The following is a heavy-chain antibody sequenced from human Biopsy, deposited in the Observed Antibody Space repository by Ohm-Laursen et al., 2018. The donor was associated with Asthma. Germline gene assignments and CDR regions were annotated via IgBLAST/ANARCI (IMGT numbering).Heavy chain of an antibody. V-gene: IGHV1-24*01. Sequence: ATVKISCKISGYILTDLSMHWVRQAPGQGLEWMGGHDPEEGGTVNARRFQGRVTMTEDTSTDTAYMELSSLSSDDTAVYYCASDFPKDYVRYNFQFWGQGTLVTVSS. CDR2: HDPEEGGT. CDR1: GYILTDLS. J-gene: IGHJ4*02. D-gene: IGHD4-17*01. CDR3: ASDFPKDYVRYNFQF.